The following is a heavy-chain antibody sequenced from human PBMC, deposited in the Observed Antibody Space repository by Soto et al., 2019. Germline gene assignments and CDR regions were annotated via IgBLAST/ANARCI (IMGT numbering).Heavy chain of an antibody. D-gene: IGHD3-9*01. Sequence: QVQLVESGGGVVQPGRSLRLSCAASGFTFSSYGMHWVRQAPGKGLEWVAVIWYDGSNKYYADSVKGRFTISRDNSKNTLYLQMNSLRAEDTAVYYCARDLPHDYDILTGYYIRTPRYYYYGMDVWGQGTTVTVSS. CDR1: GFTFSSYG. CDR3: ARDLPHDYDILTGYYIRTPRYYYYGMDV. V-gene: IGHV3-33*01. CDR2: IWYDGSNK. J-gene: IGHJ6*02.